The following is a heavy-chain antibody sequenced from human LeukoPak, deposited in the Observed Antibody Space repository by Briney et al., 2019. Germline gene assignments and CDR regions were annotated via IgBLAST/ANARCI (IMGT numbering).Heavy chain of an antibody. Sequence: SETLSLTCTVSGGSISSYYWSWIRQPPGKGLEWIGYIYYSGSTNYNPSLKRRVTISVDTSKNQFSLKLSSVTAADTAVYYCARDRGSYSDYWGQGTLVTVSS. CDR1: GGSISSYY. D-gene: IGHD1-26*01. CDR3: ARDRGSYSDY. V-gene: IGHV4-59*01. J-gene: IGHJ4*02. CDR2: IYYSGST.